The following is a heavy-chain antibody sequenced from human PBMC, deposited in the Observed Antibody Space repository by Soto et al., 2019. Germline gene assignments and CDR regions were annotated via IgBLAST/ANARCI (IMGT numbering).Heavy chain of an antibody. CDR1: GFTFGDYA. CDR3: STPGVPTIKGFEY. CDR2: IRSKAYGGTA. V-gene: IGHV3-49*04. D-gene: IGHD5-12*01. Sequence: PGGSLRLSCTASGFTFGDYAMSWVRQAPGKGLEWVGFIRSKAYGGTADYAASVKGRFTISRDDSKSIAYLQMNSLNSEDTAVYYCSTPGVPTIKGFEYWGQGTLVTVYS. J-gene: IGHJ4*02.